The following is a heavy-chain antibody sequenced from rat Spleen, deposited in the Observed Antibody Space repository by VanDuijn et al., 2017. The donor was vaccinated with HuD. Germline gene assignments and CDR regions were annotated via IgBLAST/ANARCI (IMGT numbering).Heavy chain of an antibody. CDR3: AVSGFGY. Sequence: EVQLVETGGGLVQPGRSLKLSCVASGFTFSNYWMYWVRQAPGKGLGWVSSISSDGGYTYYPDSVKGRFTISRHNAENTVYLQMNSLRSEDTATYYCAVSGFGYWGQGVMVTVSS. D-gene: IGHD4-4*01. CDR2: ISSDGGYT. CDR1: GFTFSNYW. J-gene: IGHJ2*01. V-gene: IGHV5-58*01.